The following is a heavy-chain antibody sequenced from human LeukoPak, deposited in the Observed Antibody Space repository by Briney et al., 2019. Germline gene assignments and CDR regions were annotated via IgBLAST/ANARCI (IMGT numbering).Heavy chain of an antibody. D-gene: IGHD6-13*01. Sequence: ASVKVSFKASGYTFTGYYMHWVRQAPGQGLEWMGWINPNSGGTNYAQKFQGRVTMTRDTSISTAYMELSRLRSDDTAVYYCAAWKIAAAGTTYFDYWGQGTLVTVSS. CDR3: AAWKIAAAGTTYFDY. V-gene: IGHV1-2*02. J-gene: IGHJ4*02. CDR1: GYTFTGYY. CDR2: INPNSGGT.